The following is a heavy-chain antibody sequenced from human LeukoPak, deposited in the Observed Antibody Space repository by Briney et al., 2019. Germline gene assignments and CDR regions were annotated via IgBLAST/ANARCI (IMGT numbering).Heavy chain of an antibody. Sequence: GGSLRLSCAASGFTFSTYWMKWVRQAPGKGLEWVASIKEDGSDKYYVDSVKGRFSISRDNAKNSLYLQMNSLRTEDTAVYYCAKGGHYYFDYWGQGTLVTVSS. CDR2: IKEDGSDK. V-gene: IGHV3-7*01. D-gene: IGHD5-12*01. CDR1: GFTFSTYW. CDR3: AKGGHYYFDY. J-gene: IGHJ4*02.